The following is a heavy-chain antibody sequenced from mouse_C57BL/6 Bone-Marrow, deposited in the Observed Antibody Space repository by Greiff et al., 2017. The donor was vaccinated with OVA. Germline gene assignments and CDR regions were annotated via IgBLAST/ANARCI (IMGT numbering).Heavy chain of an antibody. CDR1: GYTFTDYN. CDR2: INPNNGGT. J-gene: IGHJ2*01. CDR3: ARIYYGSSYRFDY. D-gene: IGHD1-1*01. V-gene: IGHV1-22*01. Sequence: EVQLQQSGPELVKPGASVKMSCKASGYTFTDYNMHWVKQSHGKSLEWIGYINPNNGGTSYNQKFKGKATLTVNKSSSTAYMELRSLTSEDSAVYYCARIYYGSSYRFDYWGQGTTLTVSS.